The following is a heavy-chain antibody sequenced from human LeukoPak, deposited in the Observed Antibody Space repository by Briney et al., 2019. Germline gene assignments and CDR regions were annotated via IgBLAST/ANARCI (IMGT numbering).Heavy chain of an antibody. J-gene: IGHJ4*02. CDR1: GFAFSSFG. D-gene: IGHD3-22*01. Sequence: PGRSLRLSCAASGFAFSSFGMHWVRQAPGKGLEWVAVIWYDGTNKYYADSVKGRFTISRDNSKNTLYLQMNSLRAEDTAVYYCARVHGYYNLPPGYWGQGTLVTVSS. CDR3: ARVHGYYNLPPGY. CDR2: IWYDGTNK. V-gene: IGHV3-33*01.